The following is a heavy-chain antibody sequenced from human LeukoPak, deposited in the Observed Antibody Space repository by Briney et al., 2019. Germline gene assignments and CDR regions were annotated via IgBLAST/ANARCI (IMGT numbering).Heavy chain of an antibody. CDR3: AKDVRVGEYYGSGSYFDY. Sequence: GGSLRLSCAASGFTFSCYAMSWVRQPPGKGLEWVSIISASGGSTYYADSVKGRFTISRDKSRNYLQMNSLRGDDTAIYYCAKDVRVGEYYGSGSYFDYWGQGTLVTVSS. CDR1: GFTFSCYA. D-gene: IGHD3-10*01. CDR2: ISASGGST. V-gene: IGHV3-23*01. J-gene: IGHJ4*02.